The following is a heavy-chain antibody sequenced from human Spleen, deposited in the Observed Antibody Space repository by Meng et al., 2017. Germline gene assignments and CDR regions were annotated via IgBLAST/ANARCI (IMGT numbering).Heavy chain of an antibody. D-gene: IGHD3-22*01. V-gene: IGHV1-2*02. CDR1: GYTFNGYY. Sequence: ASVKVSCKASGYTFNGYYMHWVRQAPGQGLEWMAWINPNNGGTNYAQKFQGRVTMTRDTSISTAYMELSRLRSDDTAVYYCARGYYESGGYLEAFDIWGQGTMVTVSS. CDR2: INPNNGGT. CDR3: ARGYYESGGYLEAFDI. J-gene: IGHJ3*02.